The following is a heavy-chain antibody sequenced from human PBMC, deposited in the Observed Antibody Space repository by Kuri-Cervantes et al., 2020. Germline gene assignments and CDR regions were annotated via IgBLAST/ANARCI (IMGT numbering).Heavy chain of an antibody. CDR3: AKRGLRLGELSY. CDR1: GFTFSDYY. J-gene: IGHJ4*02. CDR2: ISSSGSTI. V-gene: IGHV3-11*04. D-gene: IGHD3-16*02. Sequence: GESLKISCAASGFTFSDYYMSWIRQAPGKGLEWVSYISSSGSTIYYADSVKGRFTISRDNAKNSLYLQMNSLRAEDTAVYYCAKRGLRLGELSYWGQGTLVTVSS.